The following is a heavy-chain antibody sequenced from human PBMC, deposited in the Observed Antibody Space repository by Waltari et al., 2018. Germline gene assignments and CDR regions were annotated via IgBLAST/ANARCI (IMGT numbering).Heavy chain of an antibody. V-gene: IGHV4-59*13. CDR1: GGSISSYY. D-gene: IGHD6-19*01. Sequence: QVQLQESGPGLVKPSETLSLTCTVSGGSISSYYWSWIRQPPGKGLGWIGYLYYRGSTNDNPTLKSRVTISVDTSKNQFSLKLSSVTAADTAVYYCARDQSSGWLYLDYWGQGTLVTVSS. CDR3: ARDQSSGWLYLDY. J-gene: IGHJ4*02. CDR2: LYYRGST.